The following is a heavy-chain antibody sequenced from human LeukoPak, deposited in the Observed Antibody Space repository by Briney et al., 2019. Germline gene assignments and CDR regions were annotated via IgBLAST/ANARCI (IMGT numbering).Heavy chain of an antibody. V-gene: IGHV3-23*01. D-gene: IGHD3-22*01. CDR1: GFTFSSYA. CDR3: GKGSYYDSSGSFYFDY. Sequence: GGSLRLSCAASGFTFSSYAMSWVRQAPGKGLEWVSGISGSGDDTYYADSVKGRFTISRDNSKNTLYVQVNSLGTEDTAAYYCGKGSYYDSSGSFYFDYWGQGTLVTVSS. J-gene: IGHJ4*02. CDR2: ISGSGDDT.